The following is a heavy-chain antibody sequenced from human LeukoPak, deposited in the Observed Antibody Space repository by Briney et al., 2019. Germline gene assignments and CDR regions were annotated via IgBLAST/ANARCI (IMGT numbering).Heavy chain of an antibody. J-gene: IGHJ5*02. CDR3: ARERSITGTTWFDP. Sequence: ASVKVSCKASGYTFTSYDINWVRQATGQGLEWMGWMNPNSGNTGYAQKFQGRVTITRNTSISTAYMELSSLRSEDTAVYYCARERSITGTTWFDPWGQGTLVTVSS. CDR1: GYTFTSYD. CDR2: MNPNSGNT. V-gene: IGHV1-8*03. D-gene: IGHD1-7*01.